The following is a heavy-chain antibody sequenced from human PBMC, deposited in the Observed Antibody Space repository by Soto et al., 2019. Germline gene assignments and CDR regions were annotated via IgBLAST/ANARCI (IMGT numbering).Heavy chain of an antibody. Sequence: QVQLQQSGPGLVKPSQTLSLTCTVSGGSISYEYYHWTWIRQSPGKGLEWIGYIHYSGSIIYNPSFKSRVTISVHTSKNQFSRQLSSVTAADTAVYFCAREDDGGDRGYYGLDVWGQGTTVTVSS. V-gene: IGHV4-30-4*08. CDR2: IHYSGSI. CDR1: GGSISYEYYH. CDR3: AREDDGGDRGYYGLDV. D-gene: IGHD2-21*02. J-gene: IGHJ6*02.